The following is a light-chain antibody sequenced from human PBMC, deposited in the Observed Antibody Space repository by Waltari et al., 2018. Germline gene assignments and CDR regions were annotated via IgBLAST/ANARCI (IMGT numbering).Light chain of an antibody. CDR2: EVS. J-gene: IGLJ3*02. V-gene: IGLV2-14*01. CDR1: SSDVGGHNL. CDR3: TSYITTRGDWV. Sequence: QSALTQPASVSGSPGQSITISCTGTSSDVGGHNLVSWHQQHPGKDPKLIIYEVSNQPSGVSNRFSGSKSGNTASLTISGLQAEDEADYYCTSYITTRGDWVFGGGTKLTVL.